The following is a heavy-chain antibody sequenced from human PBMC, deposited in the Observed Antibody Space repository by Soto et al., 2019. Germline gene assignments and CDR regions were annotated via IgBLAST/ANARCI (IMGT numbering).Heavy chain of an antibody. J-gene: IGHJ6*02. CDR3: ARTKLWPLYYYYGMDV. D-gene: IGHD5-18*01. V-gene: IGHV4-34*01. CDR1: GGSFSGYY. CDR2: INHSGST. Sequence: SETLSLTCAVYGGSFSGYYWSWIRQPPGKGLGWIGEINHSGSTNYNPSLKSRVTISVDTSKNQFSLKLSSVTAADTALYYCARTKLWPLYYYYGMDVWGQGTTVTVSS.